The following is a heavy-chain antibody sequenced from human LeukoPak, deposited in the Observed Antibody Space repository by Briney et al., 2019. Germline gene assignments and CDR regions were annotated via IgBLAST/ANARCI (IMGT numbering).Heavy chain of an antibody. CDR2: IYYSGST. Sequence: PSETLSLACTVFGRSLRSSSYDAGWVRQPPGEGLEWLSCIYYSGSTYYHPSLKNRLTLSVDTSKNQFSLKLSSVTAAHTAVYYCARDSVGSGWRGCFDYWGQGTLVTVSS. CDR3: ARDSVGSGWRGCFDY. V-gene: IGHV4-39*07. D-gene: IGHD6-19*01. CDR1: GRSLRSSSYD. J-gene: IGHJ4*02.